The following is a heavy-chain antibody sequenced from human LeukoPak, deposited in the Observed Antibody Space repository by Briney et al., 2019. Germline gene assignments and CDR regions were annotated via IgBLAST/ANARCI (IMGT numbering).Heavy chain of an antibody. CDR3: ARGSTVTTEDYYYGMDV. J-gene: IGHJ6*02. CDR2: ISYDGSNK. Sequence: PGRSLRLSCAASGFTLSSYAMHWVRQAPGKGLEWVAVISYDGSNKYYADSVKGRFTISRDNSKNTLYLQMNSLRAEDTAVYYCARGSTVTTEDYYYGMDVWGQGTTVTVSS. CDR1: GFTLSSYA. D-gene: IGHD4-17*01. V-gene: IGHV3-30-3*01.